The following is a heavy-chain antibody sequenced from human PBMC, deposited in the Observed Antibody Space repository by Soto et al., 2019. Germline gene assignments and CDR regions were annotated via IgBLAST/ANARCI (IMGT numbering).Heavy chain of an antibody. CDR1: NDSITSGRYY. CDR3: ARGRLTIQQGFDT. V-gene: IGHV4-31*03. Sequence: QVQLQESGPGLVKPSQTLSLTCTVSNDSITSGRYYWSWIRQVPGKGLEWIGYIYSSGNPYYNPSLKGRISISLDASNNQFALTVTSVNVADSAIHFCARGRLTIQQGFDTWGQGTRVTVSS. CDR2: IYSSGNP. D-gene: IGHD1-1*01. J-gene: IGHJ3*02.